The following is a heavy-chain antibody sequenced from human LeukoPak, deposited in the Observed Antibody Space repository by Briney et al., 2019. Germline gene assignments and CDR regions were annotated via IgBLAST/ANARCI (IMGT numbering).Heavy chain of an antibody. CDR2: ISSSSSYI. CDR1: GFTFSSYS. Sequence: PGGSLRLSCAASGFTFSSYSMNWVRQAPGKGLEWVSSISSSSSYIYYADSVKGRFTISRDNAKNSLYLQMNSLRAEDTAVYYCARGVSYVIGYWFDPWGQGTLVTVSS. CDR3: ARGVSYVIGYWFDP. V-gene: IGHV3-21*01. D-gene: IGHD3-16*02. J-gene: IGHJ5*02.